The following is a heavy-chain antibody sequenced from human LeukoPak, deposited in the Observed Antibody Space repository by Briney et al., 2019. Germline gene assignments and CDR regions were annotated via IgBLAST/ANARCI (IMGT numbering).Heavy chain of an antibody. D-gene: IGHD3-10*01. J-gene: IGHJ4*02. CDR1: GFTFSSYG. CDR2: IRYGGSNK. V-gene: IGHV3-30*02. CDR3: AKGSDLWFGET. Sequence: GGSLRLSCAASGFTFSSYGMHWVRQAPGKGLEWVAFIRYGGSNKYYADSVKGRFTISRDNSKNMLYLQMNSLRGEDTAVYYCAKGSDLWFGETWGQGTLVTVSS.